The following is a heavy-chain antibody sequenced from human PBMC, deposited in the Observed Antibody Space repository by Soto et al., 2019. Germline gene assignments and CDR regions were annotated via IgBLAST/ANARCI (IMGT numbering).Heavy chain of an antibody. Sequence: APVKVSCTSSGYTFTGYYMHWVRQAPGQGLEWMGWINPNSGGTNYAQKFQGRVTMTRDTSISTAYMELSRLRSDDTAVYYCARYMGRHEDQRMIYHYSSGMDGWGQGATVKVSS. J-gene: IGHJ6*01. CDR1: GYTFTGYY. D-gene: IGHD2-15*01. CDR2: INPNSGGT. V-gene: IGHV1-2*02. CDR3: ARYMGRHEDQRMIYHYSSGMDG.